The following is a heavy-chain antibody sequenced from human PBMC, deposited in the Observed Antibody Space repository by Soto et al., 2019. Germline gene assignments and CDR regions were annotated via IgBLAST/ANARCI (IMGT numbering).Heavy chain of an antibody. CDR2: IKSKTDVGTT. J-gene: IGHJ5*01. D-gene: IGHD5-18*01. CDR1: GFTFSNAW. Sequence: GGALRLSCAASGFTFSNAWMNWVRQAPGKGLEWGGRIKSKTDVGTTDYAAPVKGRFTISRDDSKNTLYLQMNSLKTEDTAVYYCTTDRVVDTLLDLDSWGQGTLVTVSS. V-gene: IGHV3-15*07. CDR3: TTDRVVDTLLDLDS.